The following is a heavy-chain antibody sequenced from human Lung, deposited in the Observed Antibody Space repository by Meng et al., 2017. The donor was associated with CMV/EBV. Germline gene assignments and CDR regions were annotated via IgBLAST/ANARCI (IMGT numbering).Heavy chain of an antibody. CDR3: ARGVAEFLGWEMGH. Sequence: VHRVEAGGVLVQPGGSLRLSCEGSGFTISTHWMHWARQVPGKGLEWVSRMKSDENRINYADSVKGRFTISRDNDKNTVYLQMNSLRAEDTAVYYCARGVAEFLGWEMGHWGQGTLVTVSS. J-gene: IGHJ4*02. D-gene: IGHD1-26*01. CDR1: GFTISTHW. V-gene: IGHV3-74*01. CDR2: MKSDENRI.